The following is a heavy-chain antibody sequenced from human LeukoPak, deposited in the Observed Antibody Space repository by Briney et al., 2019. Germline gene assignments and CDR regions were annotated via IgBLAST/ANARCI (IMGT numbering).Heavy chain of an antibody. Sequence: PSETLSLTCTVSGGSISSYYWSWIRQPPRKGLEWSGYIYYSGGTNYNPPLKSRVTISVDRSKNQFSLKLSSVTAADTAVYYCARGSYSVDYWGQGTLVTVSS. J-gene: IGHJ4*02. CDR1: GGSISSYY. CDR2: IYYSGGT. D-gene: IGHD1-26*01. V-gene: IGHV4-59*01. CDR3: ARGSYSVDY.